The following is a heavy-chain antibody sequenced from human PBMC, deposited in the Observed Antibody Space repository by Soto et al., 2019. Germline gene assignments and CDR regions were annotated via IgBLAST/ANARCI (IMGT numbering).Heavy chain of an antibody. J-gene: IGHJ4*02. V-gene: IGHV3-11*01. CDR1: GFTFSDYY. CDR2: ISSSGSTI. D-gene: IGHD2-15*01. CDR3: AGGYCSGGSCGPLDY. Sequence: GGSLRLCCAASGFTFSDYYMSWIRQAPGKGLEWVSYISSSGSTIYYADSVKGRFTISRDNAKNSLYLQLNSLRAEDTAVYYCAGGYCSGGSCGPLDYWGQGTLVTVSS.